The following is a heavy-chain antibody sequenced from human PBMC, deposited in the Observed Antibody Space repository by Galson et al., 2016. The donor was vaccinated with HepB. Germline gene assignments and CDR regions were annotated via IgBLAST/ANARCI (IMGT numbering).Heavy chain of an antibody. CDR3: ARLSGGYIDY. J-gene: IGHJ4*02. CDR2: ISGSGITT. Sequence: SLRLSCAASGFTFSSYEMNWVRQAPGKGLEWVSDISGSGITTYYADSVKGRFTISRDNSKKTVYLQMSSLRAEDTAVYYCARLSGGYIDYWGQGTLVTVSS. CDR1: GFTFSSYE. V-gene: IGHV3-23*01. D-gene: IGHD2-8*02.